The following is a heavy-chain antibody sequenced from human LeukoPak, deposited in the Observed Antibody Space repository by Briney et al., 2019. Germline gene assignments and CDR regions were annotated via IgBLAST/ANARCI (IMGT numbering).Heavy chain of an antibody. CDR3: ARERGIAVAGAPDY. Sequence: SETLSLTCTVSGGSISSYYWSWIRQPPGKGLEWIGYIYYSGSTNHNPSLKSRVTISVDTSKNQFSLKLSSVTAADTAVYYCARERGIAVAGAPDYWGQGTLVTASS. CDR1: GGSISSYY. J-gene: IGHJ4*02. CDR2: IYYSGST. V-gene: IGHV4-59*01. D-gene: IGHD6-19*01.